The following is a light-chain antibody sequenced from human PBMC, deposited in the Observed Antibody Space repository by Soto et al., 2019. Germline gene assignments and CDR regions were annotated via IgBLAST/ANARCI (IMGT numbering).Light chain of an antibody. Sequence: QSVLTQPASVSGSPGQSITISCTGTSSDIGGYNYVSWYQQHPAKAPKLLIYDVNNRPSGVSNRFSGSKSGNTASLTISGLQAEDEADYYCSSYTSSSTGVFGTGTKLTVL. V-gene: IGLV2-14*03. J-gene: IGLJ1*01. CDR2: DVN. CDR3: SSYTSSSTGV. CDR1: SSDIGGYNY.